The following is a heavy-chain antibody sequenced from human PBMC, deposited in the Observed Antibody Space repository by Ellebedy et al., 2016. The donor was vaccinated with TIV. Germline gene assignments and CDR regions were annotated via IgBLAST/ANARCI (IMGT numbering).Heavy chain of an antibody. CDR2: VYYSGST. CDR1: GGSISSGSYY. J-gene: IGHJ3*02. CDR3: ARPLSTYNAFDI. Sequence: MPSETLSLTCNVSGGSISSGSYYWGWVRQPPGKGLEWIGSVYYSGSTYYNPSLKSRATTSVDTSKNQFILRLSSVTAADTAVYYCARPLSTYNAFDIWGQGTMVTVSS. V-gene: IGHV4-39*01. D-gene: IGHD2-2*01.